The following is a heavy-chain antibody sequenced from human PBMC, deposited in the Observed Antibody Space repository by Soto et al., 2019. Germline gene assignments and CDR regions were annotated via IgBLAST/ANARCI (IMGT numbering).Heavy chain of an antibody. Sequence: EVQLVESGGGLVKPGGSLGPSVAASGSPSSKSWLSGVAQVPGWGWGWFAGILTETDGGTTDYAAPVKGRFTISRDDSENTLYLQMNSLKTEDTAVYYCTTYDYIWGTYRYRWAYWGQGTLVTVSS. D-gene: IGHD3-16*02. V-gene: IGHV3-15*01. CDR1: GSPSSKSW. CDR2: ILTETDGGTT. CDR3: TTYDYIWGTYRYRWAY. J-gene: IGHJ4*02.